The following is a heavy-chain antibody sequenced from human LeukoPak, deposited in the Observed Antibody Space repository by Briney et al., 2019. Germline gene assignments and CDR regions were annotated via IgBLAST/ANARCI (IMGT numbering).Heavy chain of an antibody. CDR3: ARDFDSPMAFDI. V-gene: IGHV4-61*02. D-gene: IGHD3-9*01. J-gene: IGHJ3*02. CDR1: GGSISSSSYY. CDR2: IYASGNT. Sequence: SETLSLTCTVSGGSISSSSYYWSWIRQPAGKGLEWIGRIYASGNTNYNPSLKSRITISVDTSENQFSLRLTSVTAADTAVYYCARDFDSPMAFDIWGQGTMVTVSS.